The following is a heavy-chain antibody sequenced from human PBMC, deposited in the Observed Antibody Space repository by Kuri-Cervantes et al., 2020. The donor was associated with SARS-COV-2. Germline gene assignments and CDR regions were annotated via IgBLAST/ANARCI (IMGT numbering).Heavy chain of an antibody. J-gene: IGHJ6*02. D-gene: IGHD6-19*01. CDR1: GYTFTSYG. V-gene: IGHV1-18*01. Sequence: ASVKVSCKASGYTFTSYGISWVRQAPGQGLEWMGWISAYNGNTNYAQKLQGRVTITEDTSTDTAYMELSSLRSEDTAVYYCATGLDGKQWLVQTRWYYYYGMDVWGQGTTVTVSS. CDR2: ISAYNGNT. CDR3: ATGLDGKQWLVQTRWYYYYGMDV.